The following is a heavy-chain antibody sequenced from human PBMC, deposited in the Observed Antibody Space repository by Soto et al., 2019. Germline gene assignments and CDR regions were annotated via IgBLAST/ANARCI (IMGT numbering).Heavy chain of an antibody. CDR3: ARGRYCLTGRCFPNWFDS. J-gene: IGHJ5*01. D-gene: IGHD2-15*01. V-gene: IGHV4-30-4*01. CDR2: IYKSATT. CDR1: GDSISTVDYF. Sequence: PSETLSLTCSVSGDSISTVDYFWAWIRQTPGQALEYIGYIYKSATTYYNPSFESRVAISLDTSKSQFSLTVTAVTAADTAVYFCARGRYCLTGRCFPNWFDSGGQETMVTVAS.